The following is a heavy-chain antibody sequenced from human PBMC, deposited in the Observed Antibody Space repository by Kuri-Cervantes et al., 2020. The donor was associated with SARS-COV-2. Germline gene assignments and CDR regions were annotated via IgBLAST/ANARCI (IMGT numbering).Heavy chain of an antibody. CDR2: ISGSGDNT. CDR1: GFSFSSYA. Sequence: GGSLRLTCAASGFSFSSYAMSWVRQAPGKGLEWVSAISGSGDNTYYADSVKGRFTISRDNSQNTVYLQMNSLRGEDTALYYCAQDVSQLGRACRYWGQGTLVNVSS. D-gene: IGHD6-6*01. V-gene: IGHV3-23*01. CDR3: AQDVSQLGRACRY. J-gene: IGHJ4*02.